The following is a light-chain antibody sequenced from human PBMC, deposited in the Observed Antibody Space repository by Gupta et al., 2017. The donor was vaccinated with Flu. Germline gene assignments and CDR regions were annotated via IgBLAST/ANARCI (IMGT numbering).Light chain of an antibody. CDR2: HTD. V-gene: IGLV7-43*01. Sequence: QTALTQEPSLPVSPGGPVHLPCASSTGAVTSVSYPNWFQQRPGQAPRALIYHTDNKHSWTPARCSGSLLGGKAALTLSGVQPEDEADYFCLLYSDNAVVFGGGTKLTVL. J-gene: IGLJ2*01. CDR3: LLYSDNAVV. CDR1: TGAVTSVSY.